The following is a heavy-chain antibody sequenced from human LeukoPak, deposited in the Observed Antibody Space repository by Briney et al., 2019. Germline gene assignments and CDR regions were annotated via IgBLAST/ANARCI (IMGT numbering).Heavy chain of an antibody. CDR3: AKAAQLRLLTAFDP. J-gene: IGHJ5*02. Sequence: PGGSLRLSCAASGFSFSSYAIHWVRQAPGKGLEWVSAISGSGGSTYYADSVKGRFTISRDNSKNTLYPQMNSLRAEDTAVYYCAKAAQLRLLTAFDPWGQGTLVTVSS. CDR1: GFSFSSYA. V-gene: IGHV3-23*01. CDR2: ISGSGGST. D-gene: IGHD3-3*01.